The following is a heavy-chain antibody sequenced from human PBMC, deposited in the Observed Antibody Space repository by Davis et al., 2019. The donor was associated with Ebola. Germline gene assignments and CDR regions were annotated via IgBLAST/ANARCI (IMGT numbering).Heavy chain of an antibody. J-gene: IGHJ6*02. Sequence: GESLKISCAASGFTFSRYWMSWVRQAPGKGLEWVANIKQDGSEKYYVDSVKGRFTISRDNAKNSLYLQMNSLRAEDTAVYYCARAPGAGDYLFYYYGMDVWGQGTTVTVSS. D-gene: IGHD4-17*01. CDR3: ARAPGAGDYLFYYYGMDV. CDR2: IKQDGSEK. CDR1: GFTFSRYW. V-gene: IGHV3-7*01.